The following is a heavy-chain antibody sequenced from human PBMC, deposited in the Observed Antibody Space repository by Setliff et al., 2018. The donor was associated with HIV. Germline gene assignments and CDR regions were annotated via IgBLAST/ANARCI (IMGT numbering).Heavy chain of an antibody. Sequence: GASVKVSCKASGSTFSTDDINWVRQAPGQGPEWMGWMNPNSGNTGYAPKLQGRVTMTRNTSTSTAYMELSSLRSDDTAVYYCASSWSRVPYYGMDVWGQGTTVTVSS. CDR3: ASSWSRVPYYGMDV. J-gene: IGHJ6*02. D-gene: IGHD6-13*01. CDR2: MNPNSGNT. CDR1: GSTFSTDD. V-gene: IGHV1-8*01.